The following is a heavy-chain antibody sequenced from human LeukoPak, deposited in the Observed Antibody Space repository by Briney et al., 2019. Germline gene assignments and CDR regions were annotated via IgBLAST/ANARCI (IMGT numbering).Heavy chain of an antibody. D-gene: IGHD6-6*01. J-gene: IGHJ1*01. V-gene: IGHV4-38-2*02. Sequence: SETLSLTCTVSGYSISSGYYWGWIRQPPGQGLEWIGSIYHSGGTNYNPSLKSRVTISVDTSKNQFSLKLTSVSAADTAVYYCASITAAGYFQHWGQGTLVTVSS. CDR1: GYSISSGYY. CDR2: IYHSGGT. CDR3: ASITAAGYFQH.